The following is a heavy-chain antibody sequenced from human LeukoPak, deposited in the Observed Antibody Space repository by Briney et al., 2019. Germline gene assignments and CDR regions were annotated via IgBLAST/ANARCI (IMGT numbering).Heavy chain of an antibody. CDR1: GYTLTELS. V-gene: IGHV1-24*01. J-gene: IGHJ6*02. Sequence: ASVKVSCKVSGYTLTELSMHWVRQAPGKGLEWMGGFDPEDGETIYAQKFQGRVTITEDTSTDTAYMELSSLRSEDTAVYYCATGRQVRGVISPHYYYYGMDVWGQGTTVTVSS. D-gene: IGHD3-10*01. CDR2: FDPEDGET. CDR3: ATGRQVRGVISPHYYYYGMDV.